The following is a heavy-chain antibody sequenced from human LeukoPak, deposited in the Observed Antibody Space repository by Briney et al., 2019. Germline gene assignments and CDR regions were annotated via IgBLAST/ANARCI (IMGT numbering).Heavy chain of an antibody. Sequence: PGGSLRLSCAASGFTFSSYWMSWVRQAPGKGLEWVANIKQDGSEKYYVDFVKGRFTISRDNAKNSLYLQMNSLRAEDTAVYYCARDQVRIAAPNYYYYYMDVWGKGTTVTVAS. CDR1: GFTFSSYW. CDR3: ARDQVRIAAPNYYYYYMDV. CDR2: IKQDGSEK. J-gene: IGHJ6*03. V-gene: IGHV3-7*01. D-gene: IGHD6-6*01.